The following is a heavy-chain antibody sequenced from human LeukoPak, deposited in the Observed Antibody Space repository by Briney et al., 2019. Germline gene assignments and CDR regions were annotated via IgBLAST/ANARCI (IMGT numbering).Heavy chain of an antibody. CDR2: ISGSGGST. D-gene: IGHD2-2*01. V-gene: IGHV3-23*01. CDR1: GFTFSSYA. Sequence: PGGSLRLSCAASGFTFSSYAMIWVRQAPGKGLEWVSTISGSGGSTHYADSVKGRFTISRDNSKNTLYLQMNSLRAEDTAVYYCAKAHYCSSTTCPIDHWGQGTLVTVSS. J-gene: IGHJ4*02. CDR3: AKAHYCSSTTCPIDH.